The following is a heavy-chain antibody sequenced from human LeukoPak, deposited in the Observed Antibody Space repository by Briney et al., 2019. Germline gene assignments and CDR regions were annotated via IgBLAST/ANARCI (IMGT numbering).Heavy chain of an antibody. Sequence: SVKVSCKASGYTFTGYYMHWVRQAPGQGLEWMGGIIPIFGTANYAQKFQGRVTITADESTSTAYMELSSLRSEDTAVYYCARDLLRGYSYGYADYWGQGTLVTVSS. CDR1: GYTFTGYY. CDR3: ARDLLRGYSYGYADY. CDR2: IIPIFGTA. V-gene: IGHV1-69*13. J-gene: IGHJ4*02. D-gene: IGHD5-18*01.